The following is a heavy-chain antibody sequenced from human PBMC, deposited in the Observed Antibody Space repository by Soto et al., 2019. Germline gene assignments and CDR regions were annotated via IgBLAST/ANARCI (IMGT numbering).Heavy chain of an antibody. V-gene: IGHV3-23*01. D-gene: IGHD2-2*01. CDR1: GFTFRSYA. Sequence: GGSLRLSCGASGFTFRSYAMSWVRQAPGKGLEWVSAISGSGGSTYYADSVKGRFTISRDNSKNTLYLQMNSLRAEDTAVYYCAKDFRYCSSTSCYRMYYFDYWGQGTLVTVSS. CDR2: ISGSGGST. J-gene: IGHJ4*02. CDR3: AKDFRYCSSTSCYRMYYFDY.